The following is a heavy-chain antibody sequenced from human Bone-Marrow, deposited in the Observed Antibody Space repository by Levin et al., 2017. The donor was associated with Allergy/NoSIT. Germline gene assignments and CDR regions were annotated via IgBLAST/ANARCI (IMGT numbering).Heavy chain of an antibody. V-gene: IGHV3-13*01. J-gene: IGHJ6*02. CDR2: IGTAGDT. CDR1: GFTFSSYD. Sequence: PGGSLRLSCAASGFTFSSYDMHWVRHATGKGLEWVSGIGTAGDTYYPGSVKGRFSISRDSAKNSLYLQMNSLRAGDTAVYYCARSDEGGMDVWGQGTTVSVSS. CDR3: ARSDEGGMDV.